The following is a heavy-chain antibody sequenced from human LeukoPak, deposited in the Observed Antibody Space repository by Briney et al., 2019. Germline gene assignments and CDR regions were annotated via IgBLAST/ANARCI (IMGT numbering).Heavy chain of an antibody. Sequence: SETLSLTCTVSGYSISSGYYWSWIRQPPGKGLEWIGEINHSGSTNYNPSLKSRVTISVDTSKNQFSLKLSSVTAADTAVYYCARGGTRYNWNDFDYWGQGTLVTVSS. CDR3: ARGGTRYNWNDFDY. D-gene: IGHD1-1*01. V-gene: IGHV4-38-2*02. CDR1: GYSISSGYY. J-gene: IGHJ4*02. CDR2: INHSGST.